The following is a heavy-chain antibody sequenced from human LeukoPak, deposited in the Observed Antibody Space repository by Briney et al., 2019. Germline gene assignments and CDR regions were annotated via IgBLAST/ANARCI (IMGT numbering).Heavy chain of an antibody. CDR1: GYSISSGYY. D-gene: IGHD5-12*01. CDR3: ARDLGYSGYAYWFDP. V-gene: IGHV4-61*01. Sequence: SETLSLTCTVSGYSISSGYYWSWTRQPPGKGLEWIGYIYYSGSTSYNPSLKSRVTISVDTSKNQFSLKLSSVTAADTAVYYCARDLGYSGYAYWFDPWGQGTLVTVSS. CDR2: IYYSGST. J-gene: IGHJ5*02.